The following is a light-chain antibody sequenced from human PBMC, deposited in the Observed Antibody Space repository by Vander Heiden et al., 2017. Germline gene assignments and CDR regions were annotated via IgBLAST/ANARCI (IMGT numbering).Light chain of an antibody. CDR2: AAF. J-gene: IGKJ3*01. CDR3: QQSYSTAT. Sequence: DIQMTQSPSSLSASVGDRVTITCRASQSISSYLNWYQQKPGKAPKLLIYAAFSLQSGVPSRFSGSGSGTDFTLTISSLQPEDFATYYCQQSYSTATFGPGTKVDIK. CDR1: QSISSY. V-gene: IGKV1-39*01.